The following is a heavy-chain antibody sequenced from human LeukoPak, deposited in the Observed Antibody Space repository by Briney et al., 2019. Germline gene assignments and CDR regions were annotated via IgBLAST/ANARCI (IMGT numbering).Heavy chain of an antibody. Sequence: GGSLRLSCAASGFSFSNYWMSWVRQAPGKGLEWVGHAKQDGSETYYVDSVKGRFTVSRDNAKNSLFLQMNSLRVEDTAMYYCARDLPSSGYWYRDAFDIWGRGTMVTDSS. CDR1: GFSFSNYW. J-gene: IGHJ3*02. V-gene: IGHV3-7*01. CDR2: AKQDGSET. CDR3: ARDLPSSGYWYRDAFDI. D-gene: IGHD3-22*01.